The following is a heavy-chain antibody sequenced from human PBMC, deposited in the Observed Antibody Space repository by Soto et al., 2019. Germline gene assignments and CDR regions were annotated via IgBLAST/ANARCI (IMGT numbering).Heavy chain of an antibody. D-gene: IGHD2-15*01. CDR2: INPNSGGT. Sequence: ASVKVSCKASGYTFTGYYMHWVRQAPGQGLEWMGWINPNSGGTNYAQKFQGWVTMTRDTSISTAYMELGRLRSDDTAVYYCARGMVVAATYYYYGMDVWGQGTTVIVSS. CDR3: ARGMVVAATYYYYGMDV. CDR1: GYTFTGYY. V-gene: IGHV1-2*04. J-gene: IGHJ6*02.